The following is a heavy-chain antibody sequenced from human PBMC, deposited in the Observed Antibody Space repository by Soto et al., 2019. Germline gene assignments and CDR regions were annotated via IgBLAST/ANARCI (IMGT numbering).Heavy chain of an antibody. V-gene: IGHV4-34*01. CDR3: ASGSVYMIRLISGGAKEYFQH. J-gene: IGHJ1*01. CDR2: INHSGST. CDR1: GGSFSGYY. Sequence: QVQLQQWGAGLLKPSETLSLTCAVYGGSFSGYYWSWIRQPPGKGLEWIGEINHSGSTNYNPSLKSRVTIAVDTSKNQFSLQLSSVTAADTAVYYCASGSVYMIRLISGGAKEYFQHWGQGTLVTVSS. D-gene: IGHD3-16*02.